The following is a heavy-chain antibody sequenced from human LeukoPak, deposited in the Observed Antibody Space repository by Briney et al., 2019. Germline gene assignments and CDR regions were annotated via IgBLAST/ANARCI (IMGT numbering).Heavy chain of an antibody. J-gene: IGHJ5*02. D-gene: IGHD3-10*01. CDR2: ISSSGSTI. Sequence: KSGGSLRLSCSASGFTFSDYYMSWIRQAPGKGLEWVSYISSSGSTIYYADSVKGRFTISRDNAKNSLYLQMNSLRAEDTAVYYCARVVYGSGSHNWFDPWGQGTLVTVSS. CDR1: GFTFSDYY. CDR3: ARVVYGSGSHNWFDP. V-gene: IGHV3-11*01.